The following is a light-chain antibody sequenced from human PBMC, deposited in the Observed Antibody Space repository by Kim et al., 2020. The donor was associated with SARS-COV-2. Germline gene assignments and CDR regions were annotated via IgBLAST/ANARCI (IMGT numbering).Light chain of an antibody. CDR3: QQSYRIPYT. J-gene: IGKJ2*01. V-gene: IGKV1-39*01. CDR2: AAS. Sequence: SASLGDRVTITCRASQSIISYLNWYQQKPGKAPKLLIYAASSLQSGVPSRFSGSGSGTDFTLTISSLQPEDCATYYCQQSYRIPYTFGQGTKLEI. CDR1: QSIISY.